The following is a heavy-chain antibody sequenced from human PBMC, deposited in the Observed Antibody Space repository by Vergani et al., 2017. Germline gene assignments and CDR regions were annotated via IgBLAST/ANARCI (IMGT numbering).Heavy chain of an antibody. CDR1: GFTFSSYA. D-gene: IGHD1-1*01. V-gene: IGHV3-23*01. J-gene: IGHJ3*02. Sequence: EVQLLESGGGLVQPGGSLRLSCAASGFTFSSYAMSWVRQAPGKGLGWVSALSGSGGSTYYADSVKGRFRISRDNSKNTRNLQMNSLRAEDTAVYYCAREGALQPGAFDIWGQGTMVTVSS. CDR2: LSGSGGST. CDR3: AREGALQPGAFDI.